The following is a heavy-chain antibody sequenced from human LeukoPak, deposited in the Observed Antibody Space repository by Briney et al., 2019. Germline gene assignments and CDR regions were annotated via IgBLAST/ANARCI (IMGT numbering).Heavy chain of an antibody. D-gene: IGHD1-26*01. J-gene: IGHJ3*02. CDR1: GGTFSTYA. Sequence: SVKVSCKASGGTFSTYAFSWVRQAPGQGLEWLGRIVPMDDIRQYAQKFQDRVTITADKSTSTAYMELRSLTSDDTAVYYCARDWVRVGATTRKEHLDAFDIWGQGTMVTVSS. CDR2: IVPMDDIR. V-gene: IGHV1-69*04. CDR3: ARDWVRVGATTRKEHLDAFDI.